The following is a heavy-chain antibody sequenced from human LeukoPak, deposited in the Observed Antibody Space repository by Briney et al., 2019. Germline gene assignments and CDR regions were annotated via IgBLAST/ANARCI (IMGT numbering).Heavy chain of an antibody. V-gene: IGHV3-30*18. D-gene: IGHD6-6*01. CDR1: GFTFSSYG. Sequence: GGSLRLSCAASGFTFSSYGTHWVRQAPGKGLEWVAVISYDGSNKYYADSVKGRFTISRDNSKNTLYLQMNSLRAEDTAVYYCAKGGSSFDWGQGTLVTVSS. J-gene: IGHJ4*02. CDR3: AKGGSSFD. CDR2: ISYDGSNK.